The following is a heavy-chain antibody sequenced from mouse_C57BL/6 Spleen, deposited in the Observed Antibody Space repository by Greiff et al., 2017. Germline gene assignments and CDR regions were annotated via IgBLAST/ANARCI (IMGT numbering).Heavy chain of an antibody. CDR2: IDPSDSYT. J-gene: IGHJ2*01. D-gene: IGHD1-1*01. V-gene: IGHV1-69*01. CDR1: GYTFTSYW. Sequence: QVQLQQPGAELVMPGASVKLSCKASGYTFTSYWMHWVKQRPGQGLEWIGEIDPSDSYTNYNQKFKGKSTLTVDKSTSTAYMQLSSLTSEDSAVYYCARSDLTVVAFDVWGQGTTLTVSS. CDR3: ARSDLTVVAFDV.